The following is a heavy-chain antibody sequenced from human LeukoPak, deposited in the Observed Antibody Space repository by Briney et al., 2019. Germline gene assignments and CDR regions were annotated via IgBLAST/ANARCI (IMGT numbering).Heavy chain of an antibody. J-gene: IGHJ3*02. V-gene: IGHV1-18*01. CDR1: GYTFTSYG. CDR2: ISAYNGNT. Sequence: ASVKVSCKASGYTFTSYGISWVRQAPGQGLEWMGWISAYNGNTNYAQKFQGRVTMTRDTSISTAYMELSRLRSDDTAVYYCARERRDAFDIWGQGTMVTVSS. CDR3: ARERRDAFDI.